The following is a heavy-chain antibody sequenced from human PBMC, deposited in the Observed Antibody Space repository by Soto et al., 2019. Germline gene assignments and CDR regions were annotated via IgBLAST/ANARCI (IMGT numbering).Heavy chain of an antibody. CDR3: ARERDSSSVPNGFDP. Sequence: QVQLVQSGDEVKKPGSSVKVSCKASGGTFSSYAISWVRQAPGQGLEWMGGIIPIFGTANYAQKFQGRVTITADESKRTAYMELSSLRSEDTAVYYCARERDSSSVPNGFDPWGQGTLVTVSS. V-gene: IGHV1-69*12. J-gene: IGHJ5*02. CDR2: IIPIFGTA. CDR1: GGTFSSYA. D-gene: IGHD6-6*01.